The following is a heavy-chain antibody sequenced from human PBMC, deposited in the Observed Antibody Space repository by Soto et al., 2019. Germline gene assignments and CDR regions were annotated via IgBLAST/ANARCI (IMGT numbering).Heavy chain of an antibody. V-gene: IGHV4-59*01. D-gene: IGHD3-10*02. CDR3: ARMFDNYVNGNWFDP. Sequence: PWETLSLTCTVSDGSIGSYYWSWIRQPPVKGLEWLGNIDYIGNTNYKPSLKSRVTMSIDTSKNRFSLKLASVTNADTAVYYCARMFDNYVNGNWFDPWGQGTLVTVSS. CDR2: IDYIGNT. CDR1: DGSIGSYY. J-gene: IGHJ5*02.